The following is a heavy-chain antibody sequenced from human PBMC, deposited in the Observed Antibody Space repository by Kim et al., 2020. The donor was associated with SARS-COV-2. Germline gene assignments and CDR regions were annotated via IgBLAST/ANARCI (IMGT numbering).Heavy chain of an antibody. CDR2: IGSSGGPI. CDR3: AGVPMYIGSPPD. Sequence: GGSLRLSCTGSGFTFRAYELYWVRQAPGKGLEWVSYIGSSGGPIMYGEPVRGRFTISRDNAKNSLFLQMSALRVEDTAIYYCAGVPMYIGSPPDWGQGTLVTVSS. V-gene: IGHV3-48*03. J-gene: IGHJ4*02. CDR1: GFTFRAYE. D-gene: IGHD1-26*01.